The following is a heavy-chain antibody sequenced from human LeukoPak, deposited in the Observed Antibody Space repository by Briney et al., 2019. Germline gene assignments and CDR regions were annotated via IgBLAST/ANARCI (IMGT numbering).Heavy chain of an antibody. CDR2: IKQDGSEK. Sequence: PGGSLRLSCAASGFTFSSNWMSWVRQAPGKGLEWVANIKQDGSEKNYVDSAKGRFIISRDNAKNSLYLQMNSLRAEDTAVYYCARERASSSGLDYWGQGTLVTVSS. CDR1: GFTFSSNW. D-gene: IGHD6-19*01. V-gene: IGHV3-7*05. CDR3: ARERASSSGLDY. J-gene: IGHJ4*02.